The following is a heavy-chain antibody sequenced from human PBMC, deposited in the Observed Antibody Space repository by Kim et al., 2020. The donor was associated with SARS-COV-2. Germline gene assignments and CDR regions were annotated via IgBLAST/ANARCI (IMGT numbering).Heavy chain of an antibody. CDR3: ARDHSSSHDAFDI. Sequence: YPDSGQDRCTIPRDNSKNQLYRQMNRLRAEDTAVYYCARDHSSSHDAFDIWGQGTMVTVSS. V-gene: IGHV3-33*01. J-gene: IGHJ3*02. D-gene: IGHD6-13*01.